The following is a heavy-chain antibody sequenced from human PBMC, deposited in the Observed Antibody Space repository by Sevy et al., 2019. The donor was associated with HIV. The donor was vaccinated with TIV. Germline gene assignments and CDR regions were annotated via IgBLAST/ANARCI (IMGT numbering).Heavy chain of an antibody. J-gene: IGHJ4*02. CDR2: INSDGSST. D-gene: IGHD2-15*01. CDR3: ARSGGYNKYDY. CDR1: GFTFSGYW. Sequence: GESLKISCAASGFTFSGYWMHWVRQAPGKGLVWVSLINSDGSSTNYAASVKGRFTISRDNAKNTLYLQMNSLRAEDTAVYYCARSGGYNKYDYWGQGTLVTVSS. V-gene: IGHV3-74*01.